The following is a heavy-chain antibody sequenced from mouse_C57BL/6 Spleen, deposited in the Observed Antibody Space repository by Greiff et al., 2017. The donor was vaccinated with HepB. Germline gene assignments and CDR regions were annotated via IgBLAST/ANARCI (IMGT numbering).Heavy chain of an antibody. CDR1: GYAFTNYL. Sequence: QVQLQQSGAELVRPGTSVKVSCKASGYAFTNYLIEWVKQRPGQGLEWIGVINPGSGGTNYNEKFKGKATLTADKSSSTAYMQLSSLTSEDSAVYFCARDYYYGSSHFDYWGQGTTLTVSS. V-gene: IGHV1-54*01. CDR2: INPGSGGT. D-gene: IGHD1-1*01. CDR3: ARDYYYGSSHFDY. J-gene: IGHJ2*01.